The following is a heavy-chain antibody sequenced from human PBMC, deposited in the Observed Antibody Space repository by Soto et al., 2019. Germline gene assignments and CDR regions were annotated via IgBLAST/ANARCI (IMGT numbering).Heavy chain of an antibody. V-gene: IGHV5-51*01. CDR1: GYSFTSHW. D-gene: IGHD3-16*02. Sequence: GASLKISCKASGYSFTSHWIAWVRQMTGKGLEWMGIILPGGSETRYSPSFQGQVTMSADKSNSTAYLQWSTLKASDTAIYCCARQNKYRPSFDIWGQGTLVTVSS. CDR2: ILPGGSET. CDR3: ARQNKYRPSFDI. J-gene: IGHJ4*02.